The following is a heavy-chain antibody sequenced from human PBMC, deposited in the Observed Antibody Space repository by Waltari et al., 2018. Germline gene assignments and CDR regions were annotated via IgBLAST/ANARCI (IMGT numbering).Heavy chain of an antibody. CDR3: ARGYGDGGGYFQH. CDR1: GGSFSGYY. Sequence: QVQLQQWGAGLLKPSETLSLTCAVYGGSFSGYYWSWIRQPPGKGLEWIGEINHSGSANYNPSLKGRVTISVDTSKNQFSLKLSSVTAADTAVYYCARGYGDGGGYFQHWGQGTLVTVSS. V-gene: IGHV4-34*01. D-gene: IGHD4-17*01. CDR2: INHSGSA. J-gene: IGHJ1*01.